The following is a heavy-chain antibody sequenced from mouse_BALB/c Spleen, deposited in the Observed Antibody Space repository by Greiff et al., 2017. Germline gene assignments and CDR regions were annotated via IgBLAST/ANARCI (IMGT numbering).Heavy chain of an antibody. D-gene: IGHD1-2*01. CDR1: GFNIKDYY. CDR3: KTTATRAMDY. V-gene: IGHV14-4*02. J-gene: IGHJ4*01. CDR2: IDPENGDT. Sequence: VQLQQSGAELVRSGASVKLSCTASGFNIKDYYMHWVKQRPEQGLEWIGWIDPENGDTEYAPKFQGKATMTADTSSNTAYLQLSSLTSEDTAVYFCKTTATRAMDYWGQGTSVTVSS.